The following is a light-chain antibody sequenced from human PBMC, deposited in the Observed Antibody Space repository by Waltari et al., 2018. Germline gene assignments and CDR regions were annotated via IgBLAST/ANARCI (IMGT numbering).Light chain of an antibody. J-gene: IGKJ1*01. CDR2: YAR. V-gene: IGKV1-13*02. Sequence: ALQMTQSPSSLSASLGDRVTITCRASQDIGSYVNWYQQKPGTAPKVLIYYARRLESGVPSRFNGSGSGTEFALTIINVQPEDFATYFRQQYNSLPPTFGQGTRVDIK. CDR1: QDIGSY. CDR3: QQYNSLPPT.